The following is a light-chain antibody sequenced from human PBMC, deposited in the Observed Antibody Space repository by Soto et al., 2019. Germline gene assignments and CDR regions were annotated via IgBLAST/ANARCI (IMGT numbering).Light chain of an antibody. CDR3: QQSENFPLT. CDR2: DAS. Sequence: DIQMTQSPSSLSASVRDRVTITCRASQDISNFLNWFQKKPGKAPKVLIYDASNLEAGVPSRFSGSGSGTDFTFTISSLEPEDIATYFCQQSENFPLTFGGGTKV. CDR1: QDISNF. J-gene: IGKJ4*01. V-gene: IGKV1-33*01.